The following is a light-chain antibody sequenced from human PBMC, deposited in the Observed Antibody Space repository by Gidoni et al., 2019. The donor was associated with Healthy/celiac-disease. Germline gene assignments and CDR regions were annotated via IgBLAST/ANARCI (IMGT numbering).Light chain of an antibody. CDR2: GAS. V-gene: IGKV3-15*01. J-gene: IGKJ4*01. CDR1: QSVSSN. CDR3: QQYNNWPLT. Sequence: EIVMTQSPATLSVSPGARATLSCRASQSVSSNLAWYQQKPGQASRLLIYGASTRATGIPARFSGSGSGTEFTLTISSLQSEEFAVYYCQQYNNWPLTFGGGTKVEIK.